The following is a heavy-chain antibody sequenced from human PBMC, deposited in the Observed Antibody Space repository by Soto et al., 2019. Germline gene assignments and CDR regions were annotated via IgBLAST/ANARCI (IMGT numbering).Heavy chain of an antibody. D-gene: IGHD6-6*01. Sequence: GESLKISCEGSGYSFTNYWIGWVRQMPGKGLEWMGIIYPGDSDTRYSPSFEGQVTISADKSISTAYLLWSSLKASDTAMYYCARHRTEYSTSAALHNYFYMDVWGKGTTVTVSS. V-gene: IGHV5-51*01. CDR2: IYPGDSDT. CDR3: ARHRTEYSTSAALHNYFYMDV. CDR1: GYSFTNYW. J-gene: IGHJ6*03.